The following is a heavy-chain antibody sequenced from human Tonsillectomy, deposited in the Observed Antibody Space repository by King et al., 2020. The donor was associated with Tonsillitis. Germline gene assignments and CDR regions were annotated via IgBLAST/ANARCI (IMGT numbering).Heavy chain of an antibody. CDR1: GGSISSGDYY. CDR3: ARAPHYYGSGTYLFDY. V-gene: IGHV4-30-4*01. D-gene: IGHD3-10*01. CDR2: IYYSGST. J-gene: IGHJ4*02. Sequence: VQLQESGPGLVKPSQTLSLTCTVSGGSISSGDYYWSWIRQPPGKGLEWIGYIYYSGSTYYNPSLKSRVTISVDTSKNQFSLKLSSVTAADTAVYYCARAPHYYGSGTYLFDYWGQGTLVTVSS.